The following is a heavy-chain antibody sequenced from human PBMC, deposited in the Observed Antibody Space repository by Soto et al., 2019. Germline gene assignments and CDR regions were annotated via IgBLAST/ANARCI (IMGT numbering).Heavy chain of an antibody. Sequence: GGSLRLSCAASGFTFSSYWMSWVRQAPGKGLEWVANIKQDGSEKYYVDSVKGRFTISRDNAKNSLYLQMNSLRAEDTAVYYCARANGYSGYDSYYYYYMDVWGKGTTVTVSS. CDR2: IKQDGSEK. J-gene: IGHJ6*03. CDR1: GFTFSSYW. CDR3: ARANGYSGYDSYYYYYMDV. V-gene: IGHV3-7*01. D-gene: IGHD5-12*01.